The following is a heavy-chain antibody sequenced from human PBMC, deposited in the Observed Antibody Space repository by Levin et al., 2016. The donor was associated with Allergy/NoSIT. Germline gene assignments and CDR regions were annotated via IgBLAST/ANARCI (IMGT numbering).Heavy chain of an antibody. CDR3: AKGKGGVVTPIDS. J-gene: IGHJ4*02. Sequence: GGSLRLSCAASGFTFSNYNMNWVRQAPGKGPECVSSISSTSTYIFYADSVKGRFTISRDNAKNSLYLQMNNLRAEDTAVYYCAKGKGGVVTPIDSWGQGTLVTVSS. V-gene: IGHV3-21*01. CDR2: ISSTSTYI. D-gene: IGHD4-23*01. CDR1: GFTFSNYN.